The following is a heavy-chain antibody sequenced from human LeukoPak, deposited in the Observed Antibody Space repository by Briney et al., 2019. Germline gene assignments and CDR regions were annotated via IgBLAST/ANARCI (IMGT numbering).Heavy chain of an antibody. CDR2: ISGSGGST. CDR1: GVTLSTHA. J-gene: IGHJ4*02. V-gene: IGHV3-23*01. D-gene: IGHD6-13*01. Sequence: GGSLRLSCAVSGVTLSTHAMSWVRQAPGKGLEWVSAISGSGGSTYYADSVKGRFTISRDNSKNTLYLQMNSLRAEDTAVYYCAKVPAAGDLIFDYWGQGTLVTVSS. CDR3: AKVPAAGDLIFDY.